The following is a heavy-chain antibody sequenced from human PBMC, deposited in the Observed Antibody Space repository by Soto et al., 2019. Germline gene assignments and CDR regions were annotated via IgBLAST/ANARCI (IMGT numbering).Heavy chain of an antibody. CDR3: ARDGYYSGSGTYSPPRFYGMDV. D-gene: IGHD3-10*01. Sequence: QAQLVQSGVEVKKAGASVKVSCKASGYTFSSYGISWARQAPGQGLEWMGWISDYNGNTQYAQKFQGRVFMTTDTATMVEYMELRGLRSDDTAVYFCARDGYYSGSGTYSPPRFYGMDVWGQGTTVTVSS. J-gene: IGHJ6*02. CDR2: ISDYNGNT. CDR1: GYTFSSYG. V-gene: IGHV1-18*01.